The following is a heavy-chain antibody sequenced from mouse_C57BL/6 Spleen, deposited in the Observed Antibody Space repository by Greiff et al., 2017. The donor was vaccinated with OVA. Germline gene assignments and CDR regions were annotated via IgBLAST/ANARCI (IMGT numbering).Heavy chain of an antibody. V-gene: IGHV1-55*01. Sequence: QVHVKQPGAELVKPGASVKMSCKASGYTFTSYWITWVKQRPGQGLEWIGDIYPGSGSTNYNEKFKSKATLTVDTSSSTAYMQLSSLTSEDSAVYYCARRGSSYFWYFDVWGTGTTVTVSS. CDR3: ARRGSSYFWYFDV. CDR2: IYPGSGST. J-gene: IGHJ1*03. D-gene: IGHD1-1*01. CDR1: GYTFTSYW.